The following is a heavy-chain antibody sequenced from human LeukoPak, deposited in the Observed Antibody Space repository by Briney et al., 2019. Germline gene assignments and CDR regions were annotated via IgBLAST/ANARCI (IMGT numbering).Heavy chain of an antibody. CDR2: IYYSGST. CDR1: RGSISSSGYY. J-gene: IGHJ4*02. D-gene: IGHD4-17*01. V-gene: IGHV4-39*01. CDR3: ARQGYADFSSRPFDY. Sequence: SETLSLTCTLSRGSISSSGYYWGWIRQPPGKGLEWIGSIYYSGSTYYNPSLKSRVTISVDTSKNQFSLKLSSVTAADTAMYFCARQGYADFSSRPFDYWGQGTLVTVSS.